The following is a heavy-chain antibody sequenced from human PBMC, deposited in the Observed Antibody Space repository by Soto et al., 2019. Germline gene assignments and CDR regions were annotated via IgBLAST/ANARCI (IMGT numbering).Heavy chain of an antibody. V-gene: IGHV3-33*01. Sequence: QVQLVESGGGVVQPGRSLRLSCAASGFTFSSYGMHWVRQAPGKGLEWVAVIWYDGSNKYYADSVKGRFTISRDNSQNTLYLQTNSLRAEDTAVYYCAREAVAGTFFDYWGQGTLVTVSS. CDR3: AREAVAGTFFDY. CDR2: IWYDGSNK. CDR1: GFTFSSYG. J-gene: IGHJ4*02. D-gene: IGHD6-19*01.